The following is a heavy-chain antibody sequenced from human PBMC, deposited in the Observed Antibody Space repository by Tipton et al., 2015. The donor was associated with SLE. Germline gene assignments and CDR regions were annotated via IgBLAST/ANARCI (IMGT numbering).Heavy chain of an antibody. Sequence: SLRLSCAASGFTFSSFWMHWVRQAPGKGLEWVSVIFSGGNTFYADSVKGRFSISRDNFKNTLYLQMNSLRPEDTAVYYCAKSQWTSGGALDYCGQGTLVTVSS. J-gene: IGHJ4*02. D-gene: IGHD6-19*01. V-gene: IGHV3-53*05. CDR3: AKSQWTSGGALDY. CDR1: GFTFSSFW. CDR2: IFSGGNT.